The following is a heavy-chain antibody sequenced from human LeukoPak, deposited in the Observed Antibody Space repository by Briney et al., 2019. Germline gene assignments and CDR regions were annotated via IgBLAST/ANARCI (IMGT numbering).Heavy chain of an antibody. V-gene: IGHV5-51*01. D-gene: IGHD2-21*02. Sequence: RGESLKISCKGSGYSFTSYWIGWVRQMPGKGLEWMGIIYPGDSDTRYSPSFQGQVTISADKSISTAYLQWSSLKASDTAMYYCARTSYCGGDCYPTPDYWGQGTLVTVSS. J-gene: IGHJ4*02. CDR2: IYPGDSDT. CDR3: ARTSYCGGDCYPTPDY. CDR1: GYSFTSYW.